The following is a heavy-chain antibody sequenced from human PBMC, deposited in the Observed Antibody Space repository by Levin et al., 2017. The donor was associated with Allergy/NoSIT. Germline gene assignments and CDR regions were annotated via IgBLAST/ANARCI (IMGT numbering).Heavy chain of an antibody. D-gene: IGHD6-19*01. J-gene: IGHJ4*02. CDR1: GGSISSSSYY. V-gene: IGHV4-39*01. CDR2: IYYSGST. Sequence: GSLRLSCTVSGGSISSSSYYWGWIRQPPGKGLEWIGSIYYSGSTYYNPSLKSRVTISVDTSKNQFSLKLSSVTAADTAVYYCARQGGIAVAGTVYFDYWGQGTLVTVSS. CDR3: ARQGGIAVAGTVYFDY.